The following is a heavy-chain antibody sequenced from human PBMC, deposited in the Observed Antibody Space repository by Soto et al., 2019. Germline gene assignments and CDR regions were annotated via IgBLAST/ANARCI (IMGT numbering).Heavy chain of an antibody. V-gene: IGHV4-4*02. CDR2: IYHSGST. CDR1: GGSISSSNW. CDR3: ARDYMVRGVMRWFDP. D-gene: IGHD3-10*01. J-gene: IGHJ5*02. Sequence: QVQLQESGPGLVKPSGTLSLTCAVSGGSISSSNWWSWVRQPPGKGLEWIGEIYHSGSTNYNPSLKSRVTLSVDKSKNQSPLKLSSVTAADTAVYYCARDYMVRGVMRWFDPWGQGTRVTVSS.